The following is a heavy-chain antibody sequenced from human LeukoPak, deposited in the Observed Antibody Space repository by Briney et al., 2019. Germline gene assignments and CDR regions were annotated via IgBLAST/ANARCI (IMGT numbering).Heavy chain of an antibody. CDR3: ARKSGVATMVDAFDI. V-gene: IGHV4-28*01. CDR2: IYYSGGT. CDR1: GYPISVSNW. D-gene: IGHD5-12*01. Sequence: SETLSLTCAVSGYPISVSNWWGWIRQPPGRGLEWIGYIYYSGGTHYNPSLMSRVTMSVDTSKNQFSLRLSSVTAVDTAVYYCARKSGVATMVDAFDIWGQGTMVTVSS. J-gene: IGHJ3*02.